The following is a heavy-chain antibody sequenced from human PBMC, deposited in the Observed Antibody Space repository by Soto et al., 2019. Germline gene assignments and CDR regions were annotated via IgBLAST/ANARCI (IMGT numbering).Heavy chain of an antibody. Sequence: QVQLVESGGGVVQPGTSLRLSCAASGFTFSTYAMHWVRQAPGKGLEWVAMIQKDGNDQYYADSVKGRFTVSRDNSKNTVSLQMHSLRPEDTAFYYCAKDRWEFTRYFDSWGQGTLVTVSS. CDR3: AKDRWEFTRYFDS. CDR1: GFTFSTYA. CDR2: IQKDGNDQ. J-gene: IGHJ4*02. D-gene: IGHD1-26*01. V-gene: IGHV3-30*18.